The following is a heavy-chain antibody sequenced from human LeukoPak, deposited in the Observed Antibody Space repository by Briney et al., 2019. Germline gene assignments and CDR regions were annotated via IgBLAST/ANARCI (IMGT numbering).Heavy chain of an antibody. CDR1: GYTFTSYH. CDR3: ARDGSSGSGDY. CDR2: INPSGGTT. V-gene: IGHV1-46*01. J-gene: IGHJ4*02. D-gene: IGHD3-22*01. Sequence: ASVKVSCKASGYTFTSYHMHWVRQAPGQGLEWMGMINPSGGTTSYALKFQGRVTMTRDTSTSTVYMELSSLRSEDTAVYYCARDGSSGSGDYWGQAALVAVSS.